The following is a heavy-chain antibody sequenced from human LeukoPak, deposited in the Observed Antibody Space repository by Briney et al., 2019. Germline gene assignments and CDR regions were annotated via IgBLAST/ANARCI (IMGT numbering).Heavy chain of an antibody. V-gene: IGHV4-59*08. Sequence: SETLSLTCTVSGGSISGHHWIWIRQPPGKGLEWIGYVHYTGSTNYNPYLKSRATITVAASKNKFSLKLSSVTAADTAVYYCAIHEDSRRRGDYFDYWGQGTLVTVSS. CDR2: VHYTGST. CDR1: GGSISGHH. J-gene: IGHJ4*02. D-gene: IGHD6-6*01. CDR3: AIHEDSRRRGDYFDY.